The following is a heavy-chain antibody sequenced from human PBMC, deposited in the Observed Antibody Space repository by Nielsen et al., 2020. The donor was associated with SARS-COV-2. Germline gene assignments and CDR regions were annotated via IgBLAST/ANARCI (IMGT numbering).Heavy chain of an antibody. Sequence: GGSLRLSCAASGFTFSSYAMHWVRQAPGKGLEWVAVISYDGSNKYYADSVKGRFTISRDNSKNTLYLQMNSLRAEDTAVYYCARDPLLGELSPYFDYWGQGTLVTVSS. V-gene: IGHV3-30-3*01. CDR1: GFTFSSYA. CDR3: ARDPLLGELSPYFDY. CDR2: ISYDGSNK. D-gene: IGHD3-16*02. J-gene: IGHJ4*02.